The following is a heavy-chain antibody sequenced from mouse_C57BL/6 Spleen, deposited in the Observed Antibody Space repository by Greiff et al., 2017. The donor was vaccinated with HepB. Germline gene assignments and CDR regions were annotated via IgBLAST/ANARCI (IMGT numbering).Heavy chain of an antibody. J-gene: IGHJ3*01. CDR3: ARYLYDGYYGFAY. CDR2: ISSGSSTI. D-gene: IGHD2-3*01. Sequence: EVQLQESGGGLVKPGGSLKLSCAASGFTFSDYGMHWVRQAPEKGLEWVAYISSGSSTIYYADTVKGRFTISRDNAKNTLFLQMTSLRSEDTAMYYCARYLYDGYYGFAYWGQGTLVTVSA. V-gene: IGHV5-17*01. CDR1: GFTFSDYG.